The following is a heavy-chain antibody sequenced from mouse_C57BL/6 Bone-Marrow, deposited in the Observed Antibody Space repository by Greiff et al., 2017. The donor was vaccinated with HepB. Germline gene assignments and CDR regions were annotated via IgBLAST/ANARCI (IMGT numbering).Heavy chain of an antibody. V-gene: IGHV1-63*01. CDR2: IYPGGGYT. CDR1: GYTFTNYW. D-gene: IGHD1-1*02. CDR3: ARGPYGYAMDY. J-gene: IGHJ4*01. Sequence: VQRVESGAELVRPGTSVKMSCKASGYTFTNYWIGWAKQRPGHGLEWIGDIYPGGGYTNYNEKFKGKATLTADKSSSTAYMQFSSLTSEDSAIYYCARGPYGYAMDYWGQGTSVTVSS.